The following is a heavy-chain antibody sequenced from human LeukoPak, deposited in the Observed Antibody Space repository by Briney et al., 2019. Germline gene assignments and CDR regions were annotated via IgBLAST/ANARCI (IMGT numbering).Heavy chain of an antibody. D-gene: IGHD3-16*02. CDR2: ISGSGGST. Sequence: GGSLRLSCAASGFTFSSYAMSWVRQAPGKGLEWVSAISGSGGSTYYADSVKGRFTFSRDNSKNTLYLQMNSLRAEDTAVYYCAKAPFMITFGGVIAGKPYYFDYWGQGTLVTVSS. CDR1: GFTFSSYA. J-gene: IGHJ4*02. V-gene: IGHV3-23*01. CDR3: AKAPFMITFGGVIAGKPYYFDY.